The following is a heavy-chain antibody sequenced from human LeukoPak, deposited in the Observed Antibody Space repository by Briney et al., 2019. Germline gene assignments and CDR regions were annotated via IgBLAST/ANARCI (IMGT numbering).Heavy chain of an antibody. CDR1: GYTFTSYG. CDR3: ARLLGYCSGGSCYSVGGEFDY. V-gene: IGHV1-18*01. Sequence: GASVKVSCKASGYTFTSYGISWVRRAPGQGLEWMGWISAYNGNTNYAQKLQGRVTMTTDTSTSTAYMELRSLRSDDTAVYYCARLLGYCSGGSCYSVGGEFDYWGQGTLVTVSS. CDR2: ISAYNGNT. D-gene: IGHD2-15*01. J-gene: IGHJ4*02.